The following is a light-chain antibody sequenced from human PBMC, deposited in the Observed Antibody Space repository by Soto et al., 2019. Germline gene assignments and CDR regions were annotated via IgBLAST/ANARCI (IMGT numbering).Light chain of an antibody. Sequence: DIQMTQSPSILPASVGDSVTISCRASQSVSRWLAWYQQKPGKAPKLLIYKGSYLESGVPSRFSGSGSVTELTLTINSLQPDDFATYYCQQYKTDFTFGPGTKV. V-gene: IGKV1-5*03. CDR2: KGS. CDR1: QSVSRW. J-gene: IGKJ3*01. CDR3: QQYKTDFT.